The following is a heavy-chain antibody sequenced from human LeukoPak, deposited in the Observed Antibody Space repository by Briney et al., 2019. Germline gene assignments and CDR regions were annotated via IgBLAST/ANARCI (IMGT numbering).Heavy chain of an antibody. D-gene: IGHD6-6*01. CDR3: ARHGSIASRRNWFDL. Sequence: GESLKISCKGSGYSFASYWTAWVRQVPGKGLEWMGIIYPGDSDTRYNPSFQGQVTISADKSISTAYLQRSSLNASDTAMYYCARHGSIASRRNWFDLWGQGTLVAVSS. CDR2: IYPGDSDT. V-gene: IGHV5-51*01. CDR1: GYSFASYW. J-gene: IGHJ5*02.